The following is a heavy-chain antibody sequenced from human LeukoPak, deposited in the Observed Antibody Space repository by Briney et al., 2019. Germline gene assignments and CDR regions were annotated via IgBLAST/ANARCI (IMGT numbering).Heavy chain of an antibody. CDR3: ARGYFDSRHSSNPFDY. CDR2: IHSSGST. J-gene: IGHJ4*02. D-gene: IGHD3-22*01. Sequence: PSETLSLTCTVSGYSISGYYWSWIRQTPEKGLKWIGCIHSSGSTIYNPSLKSRVTISVDTSKKQFSLRLTSVTAADTAVYCCARGYFDSRHSSNPFDYWGQGALVTVSS. V-gene: IGHV4-4*09. CDR1: GYSISGYY.